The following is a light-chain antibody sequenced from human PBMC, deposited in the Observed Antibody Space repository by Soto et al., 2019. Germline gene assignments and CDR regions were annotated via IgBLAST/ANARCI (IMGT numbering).Light chain of an antibody. CDR2: SNN. V-gene: IGLV1-44*01. Sequence: QSVLTQPSSASGTPGQRVTISCSGSSSNIGGNPVNWFQQLPGTAPRLLIYSNNQRPSGVPDRFSGSKSGTSASLAISGLQYDDEADYYCASWDDSLDGYVFGTGTQLTVL. CDR3: ASWDDSLDGYV. J-gene: IGLJ1*01. CDR1: SSNIGGNP.